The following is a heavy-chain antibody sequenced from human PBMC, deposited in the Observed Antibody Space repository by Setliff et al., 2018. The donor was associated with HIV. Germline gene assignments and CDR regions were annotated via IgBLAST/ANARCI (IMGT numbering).Heavy chain of an antibody. CDR3: ARDSSSWYEFYFDC. J-gene: IGHJ4*02. CDR1: GFRFRSYW. D-gene: IGHD6-13*01. CDR2: VKQDGTET. V-gene: IGHV3-7*01. Sequence: GGSLRLSCAASGFRFRSYWMSWVRQAPGKGLESVANVKQDGTETLYVDSVKGRFTISRDNANNLVYLQMNSLRVEDTAVYYCARDSSSWYEFYFDCWGQGTRVTVPQ.